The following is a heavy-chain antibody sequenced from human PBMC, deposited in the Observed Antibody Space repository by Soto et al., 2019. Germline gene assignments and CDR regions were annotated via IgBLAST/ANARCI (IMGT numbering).Heavy chain of an antibody. CDR3: ARGVDYSKAGAY. J-gene: IGHJ4*02. V-gene: IGHV4-34*01. D-gene: IGHD4-4*01. CDR1: DGSFSDTY. CDR2: IHPSGGI. Sequence: QVQLQQWGAGLLKPSDTLSLTCDVYDGSFSDTYWSWTRQPPGKGLEWIGEIHPSGGISYNPSLTSRVTISVDMSRNQFSLELTSVTAADTAVYYCARGVDYSKAGAYWGQGTLVTVSS.